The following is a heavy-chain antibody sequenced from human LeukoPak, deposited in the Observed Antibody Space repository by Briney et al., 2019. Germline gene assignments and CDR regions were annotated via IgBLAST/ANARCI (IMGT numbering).Heavy chain of an antibody. V-gene: IGHV3-73*01. CDR3: TSTHLTGWYYYYYYMDV. CDR2: IRSKANSYAT. Sequence: GGSLRLSCAASGFTFSGSAMHWVRQASGKGLEWVGRIRSKANSYATAYAASVKGRFTISRDDSKNTAYLQMNSLKTEDTAVYYCTSTHLTGWYYYYYYMDVWGKGTTVTVSS. D-gene: IGHD3-16*01. J-gene: IGHJ6*03. CDR1: GFTFSGSA.